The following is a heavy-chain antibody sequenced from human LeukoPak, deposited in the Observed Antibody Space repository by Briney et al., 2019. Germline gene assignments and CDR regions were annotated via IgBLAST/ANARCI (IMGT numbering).Heavy chain of an antibody. CDR3: AKGVLLRSSYFDY. CDR2: ISGSGGST. V-gene: IGHV3-23*01. D-gene: IGHD1-26*01. Sequence: PGGSLRLSCAASGFTVSSNYMSWVRQAPGKGLEWVSAISGSGGSTYYADSVKGRFTISRDNSKNTLYLQMNSLRAEDTAVYYCAKGVLLRSSYFDYWGQGTLVTVSS. J-gene: IGHJ4*02. CDR1: GFTVSSNY.